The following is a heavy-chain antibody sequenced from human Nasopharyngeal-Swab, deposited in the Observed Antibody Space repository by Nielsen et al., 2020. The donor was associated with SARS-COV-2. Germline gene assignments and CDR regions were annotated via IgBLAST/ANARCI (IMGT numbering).Heavy chain of an antibody. CDR3: ARDYCGGDCFPDS. V-gene: IGHV1-2*06. CDR1: GYTFTGYY. CDR2: INPYSGGT. J-gene: IGHJ4*02. Sequence: ASVKVSCKASGYTFTGYYIHWVRQAPGQGLEWMGRINPYSGGTSYAQNFQGRVSMTRDTSLSTAYMELSRLRSDDTAVYYCARDYCGGDCFPDSWGQGTLVPVSS. D-gene: IGHD2-21*02.